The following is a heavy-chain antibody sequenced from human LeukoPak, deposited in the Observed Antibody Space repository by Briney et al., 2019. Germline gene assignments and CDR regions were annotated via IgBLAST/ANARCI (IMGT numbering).Heavy chain of an antibody. CDR3: ARQNDFWSGNLDY. CDR2: IYYSGST. V-gene: IGHV4-39*01. D-gene: IGHD3-3*01. Sequence: SETLSLTCTVSGGSISSSSYYWGWIRQPPGKGLEWIGSIYYSGSTYYNPSLKSRVTISVDTSKNQFSLKLSSVTAADTAVYYCARQNDFWSGNLDYWGQGTLVTVSS. J-gene: IGHJ4*02. CDR1: GGSISSSSYY.